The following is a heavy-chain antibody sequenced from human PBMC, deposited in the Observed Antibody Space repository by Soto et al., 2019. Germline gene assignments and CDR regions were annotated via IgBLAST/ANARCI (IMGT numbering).Heavy chain of an antibody. CDR3: ARLPVADLYRDY. CDR1: GGTFSSYA. CDR2: IIPIFGPA. V-gene: IGHV1-69*12. Sequence: QVQLVQSGAEVKKPGSSVKVSCKASGGTFSSYAISWVRQAPGQGLEWMGGIIPIFGPANYAQKFQGRVTSTADESTSTAYMELSSLRSEDTAVYCCARLPVADLYRDYWVQGTLVTVSS. D-gene: IGHD6-19*01. J-gene: IGHJ4*02.